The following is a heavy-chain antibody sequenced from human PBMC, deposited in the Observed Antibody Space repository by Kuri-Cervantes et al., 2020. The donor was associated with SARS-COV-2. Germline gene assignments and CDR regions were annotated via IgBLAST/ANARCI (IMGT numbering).Heavy chain of an antibody. V-gene: IGHV3-48*04. D-gene: IGHD1-26*01. CDR2: TSFSSSVI. J-gene: IGHJ6*03. CDR3: AREGVGSTHYMDV. CDR1: GFTFSSYT. Sequence: GGSLRLSCATSGFTFSSYTMNWVRQAPGKGLALVSYTSFSSSVIYYADSVRGRFTISRDNAKNTLYLQMNSLRAEDTAVYYCAREGVGSTHYMDVWGKGTTVTVSS.